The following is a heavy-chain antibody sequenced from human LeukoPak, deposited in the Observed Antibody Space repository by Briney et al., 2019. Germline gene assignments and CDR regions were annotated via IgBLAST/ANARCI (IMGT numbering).Heavy chain of an antibody. Sequence: SETLSLTCAVYGGSFSGYYWSWIRQPPGKGLEWIGEINHSGSTNYNPSLKSRVTISVDTSKNQFSLKLGSVTAADTAVYYCARGRRYSNGWGYSYYYIDVWDKGTTVIVSS. CDR3: ARGRRYSNGWGYSYYYIDV. J-gene: IGHJ6*03. CDR1: GGSFSGYY. CDR2: INHSGST. V-gene: IGHV4-34*01. D-gene: IGHD6-19*01.